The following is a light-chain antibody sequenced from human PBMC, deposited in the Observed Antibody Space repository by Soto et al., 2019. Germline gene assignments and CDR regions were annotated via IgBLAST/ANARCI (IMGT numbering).Light chain of an antibody. J-gene: IGKJ2*01. CDR1: QSIYTF. CDR2: AAS. V-gene: IGKV1-39*01. Sequence: DIQMTQSPSSLSASVGDRVTITCRASQSIYTFLSWYQLKPGKAPQVLIYAASTLQSGVPSRFSGSGSGTDFTLTISSLQPEDFATYYCQHSSSTSSYTFGQGTKLDIK. CDR3: QHSSSTSSYT.